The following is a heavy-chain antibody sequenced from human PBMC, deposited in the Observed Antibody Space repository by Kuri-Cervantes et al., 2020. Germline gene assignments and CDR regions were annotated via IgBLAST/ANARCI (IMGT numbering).Heavy chain of an antibody. J-gene: IGHJ6*02. CDR3: ACPAYGSWPV. Sequence: LSLTCAASGFTFSSYAMSWVRQAPGKGLEWVSAISGSGGSTYYADSVKGRFTISRDNAKNSLYLQMNSLRAEDTAVYYCACPAYGSWPVWGQGTTVTVSS. CDR2: ISGSGGST. V-gene: IGHV3-23*01. CDR1: GFTFSSYA. D-gene: IGHD3-10*01.